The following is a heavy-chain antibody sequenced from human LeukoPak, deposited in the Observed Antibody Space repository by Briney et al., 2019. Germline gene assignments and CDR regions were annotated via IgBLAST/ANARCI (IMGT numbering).Heavy chain of an antibody. Sequence: SETLSLTCAVYGGSFSGYYWSWIRQPPGKGLAWIGEIDHSGSTNYNPSLKSRVTISVDTSKNQFSLKLSSVTAADTAVYYCARGVSRYFDWLPNYGMDVWGKGTTVTVSS. CDR3: ARGVSRYFDWLPNYGMDV. D-gene: IGHD3-9*01. V-gene: IGHV4-34*01. CDR1: GGSFSGYY. J-gene: IGHJ6*04. CDR2: IDHSGST.